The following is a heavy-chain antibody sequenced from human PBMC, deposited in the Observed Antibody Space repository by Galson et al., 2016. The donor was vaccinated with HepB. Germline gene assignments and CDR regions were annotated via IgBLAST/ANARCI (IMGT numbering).Heavy chain of an antibody. V-gene: IGHV1-24*01. Sequence: SVKVSCKVSGYTLTEVSIHWVRQAPGKGLEWMGGFDPDDGEAIYSLKFEGRVTMSEDTSTDTAYMDLSSLTSEDTAVYYCATSRGWFGDSVYGVDVWGQGTTVTVSS. D-gene: IGHD3-10*01. CDR2: FDPDDGEA. CDR1: GYTLTEVS. J-gene: IGHJ6*02. CDR3: ATSRGWFGDSVYGVDV.